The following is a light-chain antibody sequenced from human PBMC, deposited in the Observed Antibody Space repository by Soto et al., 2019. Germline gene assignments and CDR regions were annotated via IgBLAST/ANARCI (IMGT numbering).Light chain of an antibody. CDR2: DAS. CDR1: QSVSNW. V-gene: IGKV1-5*01. CDR3: QQYTPNSRT. Sequence: DIQMTQSPSTLSASVGDRVTITCRASQSVSNWLAWYQQKLGKAPNLLIYDASSLESGVPSRFSGSGSGTEFTLTISSLQPDDFATYSCQQYTPNSRTFGQGTKVEIK. J-gene: IGKJ1*01.